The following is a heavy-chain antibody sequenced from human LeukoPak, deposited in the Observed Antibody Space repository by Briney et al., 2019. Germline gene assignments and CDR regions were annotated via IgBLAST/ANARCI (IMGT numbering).Heavy chain of an antibody. D-gene: IGHD6-19*01. CDR3: ARVAGWHWFDP. J-gene: IGHJ5*02. V-gene: IGHV3-23*01. CDR1: GFTFSSYD. Sequence: GGSLRLSCAASGFTFSSYDMTWVRQAPGRGLEWVSSIRPSGDNAYYGDSVKGRFTVSRDNSKNTVYLEMNNMRVDDTAVYYCARVAGWHWFDPWGQGTLVTVSS. CDR2: IRPSGDNA.